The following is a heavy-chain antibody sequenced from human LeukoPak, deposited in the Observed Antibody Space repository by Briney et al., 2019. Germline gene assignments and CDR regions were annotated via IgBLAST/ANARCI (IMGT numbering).Heavy chain of an antibody. CDR3: ARDMSDSSGWLLFDY. CDR2: IWYDGSNK. J-gene: IGHJ4*02. V-gene: IGHV3-33*01. CDR1: AFTFSSYG. Sequence: GRSLRLSCAASAFTFSSYGMHWVRQAPGKGLEWVAVIWYDGSNKYYADSVKGRFTVSRDNSKNTLYLQMNSLRAEDTVVYYCARDMSDSSGWLLFDYWGQGTLVTVSS. D-gene: IGHD6-19*01.